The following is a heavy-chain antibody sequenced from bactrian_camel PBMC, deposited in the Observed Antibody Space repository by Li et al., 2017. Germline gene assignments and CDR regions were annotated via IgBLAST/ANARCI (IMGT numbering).Heavy chain of an antibody. D-gene: IGHD2*01. J-gene: IGHJ6*01. Sequence: DVQLVESGGGLVQPGGSLRLSCAASGFTFSSYAMSWVRQAPGKGLEWVSTINSGGGRTYYADSVKGRFTISRDNAKNTLYLQMNSLKLEDTAMYYCAAPVSRSGVYYYGWTDLGYWGQGTQVTVS. CDR3: AAPVSRSGVYYYGWTDLGY. CDR1: GFTFSSYA. CDR2: INSGGGRT. V-gene: IGHV3S31*01.